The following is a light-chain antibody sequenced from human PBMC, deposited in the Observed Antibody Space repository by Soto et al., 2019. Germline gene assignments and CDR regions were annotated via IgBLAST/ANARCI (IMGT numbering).Light chain of an antibody. J-gene: IGLJ2*01. Sequence: QSVLTQPPSVSGSPGQSVTISCTGTSTDVGPYNRVSWYQQPPGTAPKLIIYEVNNRPSGVPDRFSGSKSGNTASLTISGLQAEDEADYYCSSYTITSTMVFGGGTKLTVL. CDR1: STDVGPYNR. CDR3: SSYTITSTMV. V-gene: IGLV2-18*02. CDR2: EVN.